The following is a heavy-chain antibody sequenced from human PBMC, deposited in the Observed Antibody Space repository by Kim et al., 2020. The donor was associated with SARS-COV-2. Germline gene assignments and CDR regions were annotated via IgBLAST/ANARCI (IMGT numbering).Heavy chain of an antibody. V-gene: IGHV1-2*06. CDR2: MNPNIGGT. J-gene: IGHJ4*01. CDR3: ASADLPRILGSFYALFDY. Sequence: ASVKVSCKASGYTFTNFYINWLRQAPGQGLEWMGRMNPNIGGTNSAQNFQGRVTMTGDMSTTTAYLELNSLTSDDSAMHYCASADLPRILGSFYALFDYW. D-gene: IGHD3-16*02. CDR1: GYTFTNFY.